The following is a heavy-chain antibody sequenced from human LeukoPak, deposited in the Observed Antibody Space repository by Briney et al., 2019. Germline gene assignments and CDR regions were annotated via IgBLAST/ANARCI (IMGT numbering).Heavy chain of an antibody. D-gene: IGHD2-21*02. V-gene: IGHV1-58*01. CDR1: GFTFTSSA. CDR2: IVVGSGNT. CDR3: AAGGGDSPFDY. Sequence: ASVTVSCTASGFTFTSSAVQWVRQARGQRLEWIGWIVVGSGNTNYAQKFQERVTITRDMSTSTAYMELSSLRSEDTAVYYCAAGGGDSPFDYWGQGTLVTVSS. J-gene: IGHJ4*02.